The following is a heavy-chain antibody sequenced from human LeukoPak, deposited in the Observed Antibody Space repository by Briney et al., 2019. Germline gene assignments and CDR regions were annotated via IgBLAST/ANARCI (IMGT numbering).Heavy chain of an antibody. CDR3: ARHYYDRSDSYSFDY. CDR2: IFSSGST. V-gene: IGHV4-61*05. D-gene: IGHD3-22*01. Sequence: PSETLSLTCTVSGGSISSSSYYWGWIRQPPGKGLEWIGYIFSSGSTNYNPSLKSRVTISEDTSVNQFSLKLSSVTAADTAVYYCARHYYDRSDSYSFDYWGQGTLVTVSS. CDR1: GGSISSSSYY. J-gene: IGHJ4*02.